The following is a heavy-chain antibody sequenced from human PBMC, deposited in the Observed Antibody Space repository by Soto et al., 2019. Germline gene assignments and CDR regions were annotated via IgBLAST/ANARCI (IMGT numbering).Heavy chain of an antibody. CDR2: IIPIFGTA. D-gene: IGHD6-13*01. CDR3: ARIGRRYSSSGNWFDP. CDR1: GGTFSSYA. J-gene: IGHJ5*02. V-gene: IGHV1-69*01. Sequence: QVQLVQSGAEVKKPGSSVKVSCKASGGTFSSYAINWVRQAPGQGLEWMGGIIPIFGTANYAQKFQGRVTITADESTSTAYMELSSLRSEDTAVYYCARIGRRYSSSGNWFDPWGQGTLVTVSS.